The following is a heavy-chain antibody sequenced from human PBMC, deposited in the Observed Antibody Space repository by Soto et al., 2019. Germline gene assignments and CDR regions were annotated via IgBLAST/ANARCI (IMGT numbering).Heavy chain of an antibody. CDR1: GGTFSTYA. V-gene: IGHV1-69*12. CDR3: ASGIQLWLRRINNGYSG. D-gene: IGHD5-18*01. Sequence: QVQLVQSGAEVKKPESSVKVSCKAPGGTFSTYAISWVRQAPGQGLEWMGGIIPMFGTANYARRFQDRVTITADESTNTVYMGLSSLRSEDTAVYFCASGIQLWLRRINNGYSGWGQGTLVTVSS. CDR2: IIPMFGTA. J-gene: IGHJ4*02.